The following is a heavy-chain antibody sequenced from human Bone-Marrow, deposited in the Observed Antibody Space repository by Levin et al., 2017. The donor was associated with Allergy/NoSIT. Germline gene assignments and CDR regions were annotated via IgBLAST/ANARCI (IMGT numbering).Heavy chain of an antibody. CDR1: GFTFSSYS. D-gene: IGHD3-10*01. CDR3: ARDQYSWFGEPSFGVFDY. Sequence: GGSLRLSCAASGFTFSSYSMNWVRQAPGKGLEWVSYISSSSSTIYYADSVKGRFTISRDNAKNSLYLQMNSLRAEDTAVYYCARDQYSWFGEPSFGVFDYWGQGTLVTVSS. V-gene: IGHV3-48*01. J-gene: IGHJ4*02. CDR2: ISSSSSTI.